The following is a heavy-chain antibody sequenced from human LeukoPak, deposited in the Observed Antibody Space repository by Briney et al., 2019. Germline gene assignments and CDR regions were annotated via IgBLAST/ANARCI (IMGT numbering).Heavy chain of an antibody. CDR1: GFTFSSYS. D-gene: IGHD3-10*01. CDR3: AREFLLGSGSSLLLDYYYYMDV. Sequence: MTGGSLRLSCAASGFTFSSYSMNWVRQAPGKGLEWVSSISSSSSYIYYADSVKGRFTISRDNAKNSLYLQMNSLRAEDTAVYYCAREFLLGSGSSLLLDYYYYMDVWGKGTTVTVSS. V-gene: IGHV3-21*01. CDR2: ISSSSSYI. J-gene: IGHJ6*03.